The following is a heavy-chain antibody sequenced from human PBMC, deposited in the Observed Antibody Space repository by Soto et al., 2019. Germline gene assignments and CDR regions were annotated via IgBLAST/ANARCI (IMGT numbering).Heavy chain of an antibody. CDR2: INVGNGNA. CDR1: GYTYTEYP. CDR3: TSSSERGY. V-gene: IGHV1-3*01. Sequence: QVQLVQSGAGVKKPGASVKVSCKTSGYTYTEYPIHWVRQAPGQGLEWMGWINVGNGNAKYSQKFQGRVTMTRDTSASTVYMELSSLGSEDTAVYYCTSSSERGYWGQGTLVTVSS. J-gene: IGHJ4*02.